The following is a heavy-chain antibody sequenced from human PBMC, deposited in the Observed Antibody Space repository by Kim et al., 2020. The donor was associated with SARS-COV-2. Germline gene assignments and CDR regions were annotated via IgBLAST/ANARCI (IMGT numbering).Heavy chain of an antibody. J-gene: IGHJ4*02. D-gene: IGHD3-10*01. V-gene: IGHV7-4-1*02. CDR2: SNTNTGNP. CDR3: ARGPGPVDY. CDR1: GYSFSSKT. Sequence: ASVKVSCKASGYSFSSKTINWVRQAPGQGLEWMGWSNTNTGNPAYAQGFTGRFVFSLDTSVSTAYVQISSLKAEDTAVYYCARGPGPVDYWGQGTLVTVSS.